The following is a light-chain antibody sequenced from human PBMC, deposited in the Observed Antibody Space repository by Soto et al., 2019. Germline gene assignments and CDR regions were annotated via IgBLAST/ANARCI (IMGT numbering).Light chain of an antibody. J-gene: IGLJ1*01. V-gene: IGLV2-14*01. Sequence: QSALTQPASVSGSPGQSITISCTGTSSDIGGYNYVSWYQQHPGKAPKLMIYDVINRPSGISNRFSGSKSDNTASLTISGLQAEDEADYYCSSYTSSSTPFVFRTGTKLTVL. CDR2: DVI. CDR1: SSDIGGYNY. CDR3: SSYTSSSTPFV.